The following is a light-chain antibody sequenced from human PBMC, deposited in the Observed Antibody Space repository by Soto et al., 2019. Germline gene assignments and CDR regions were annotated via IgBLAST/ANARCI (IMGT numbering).Light chain of an antibody. CDR1: QSVSNY. Sequence: EIVLTQSPATLSLSPGERVTLSCRASQSVSNYLAWYQQKPGQAPRLLVSAASNRATGIPARFSGRGSGTFFTLTISGLQSEDFATYYCQQYDNWPPTTFGQGTRLEIK. CDR2: AAS. CDR3: QQYDNWPPTT. V-gene: IGKV3-11*01. J-gene: IGKJ5*01.